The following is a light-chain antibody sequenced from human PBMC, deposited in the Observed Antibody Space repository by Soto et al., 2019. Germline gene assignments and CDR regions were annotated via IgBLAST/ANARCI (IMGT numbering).Light chain of an antibody. J-gene: IGKJ1*01. CDR1: QNINRY. Sequence: IVLTQSPATLSLSPGERATLSCRASQNINRYLAWYHQKPGQPPRLLIYGASSRATGIPDRFSGSGSGTDFTLTINRLEPEDFAVYYCQQYDSSPRTFGQGTKVDIK. V-gene: IGKV3-20*01. CDR2: GAS. CDR3: QQYDSSPRT.